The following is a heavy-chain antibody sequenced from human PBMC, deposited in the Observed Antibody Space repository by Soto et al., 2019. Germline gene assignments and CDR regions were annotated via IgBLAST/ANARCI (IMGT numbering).Heavy chain of an antibody. J-gene: IGHJ6*02. CDR2: IRSKANSYAT. Sequence: QPGGSLRLSCAASGFTFSGSAMHWVRQASGKGLEWVGRIRSKANSYATAYAASVKGRFTISRDDSKNTAYLQMNSLKTEDTAVYYCTRHPAVNWNPDYYYYGMDVWGQGTTVTVSS. CDR3: TRHPAVNWNPDYYYYGMDV. CDR1: GFTFSGSA. D-gene: IGHD1-20*01. V-gene: IGHV3-73*01.